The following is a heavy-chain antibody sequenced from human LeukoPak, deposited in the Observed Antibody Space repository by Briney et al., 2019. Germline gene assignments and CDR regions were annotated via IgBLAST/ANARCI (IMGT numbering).Heavy chain of an antibody. J-gene: IGHJ4*02. V-gene: IGHV3-21*01. D-gene: IGHD5-18*01. CDR2: ISGSSSYI. CDR1: GFTFSSYS. CDR3: ARSEYSYGYFDY. Sequence: PGGSLRLSCAASGFTFSSYSMNWVRQAPGKGLEWVSSISGSSSYIYYADSVKGRFTISRDNAKNSLYLQMNSLRAEDTAVYYCARSEYSYGYFDYWGQGTLVTVSS.